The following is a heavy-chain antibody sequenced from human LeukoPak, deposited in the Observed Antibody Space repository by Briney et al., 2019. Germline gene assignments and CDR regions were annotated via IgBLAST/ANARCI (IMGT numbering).Heavy chain of an antibody. V-gene: IGHV3-30*02. CDR2: IRYDGSNK. Sequence: PGGSLRLSCAASGFTFSSYGMHWVRQAPGKGLEWVAFIRYDGSNKYYADSVKGRFTISRDNSKNTLYLQMNSLRAEDTAVYYCASNPTVTTPVDYWGQGTLVTVSS. J-gene: IGHJ4*02. D-gene: IGHD4-17*01. CDR1: GFTFSSYG. CDR3: ASNPTVTTPVDY.